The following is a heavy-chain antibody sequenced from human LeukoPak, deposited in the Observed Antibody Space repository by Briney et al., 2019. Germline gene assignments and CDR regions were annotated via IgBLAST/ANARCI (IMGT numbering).Heavy chain of an antibody. CDR1: RFTFSTYS. CDR3: ARAVRYYDSTNNWFDP. Sequence: GGSLRLSCAASRFTFSTYSMNWVRQAPGKGLEWVSSISSSSSYIYYADSVKGRFTISRDNAKNSLYLRMNSLRAEDTAVYYCARAVRYYDSTNNWFDPWGQGTLVTVSS. D-gene: IGHD3-22*01. V-gene: IGHV3-21*01. CDR2: ISSSSSYI. J-gene: IGHJ5*02.